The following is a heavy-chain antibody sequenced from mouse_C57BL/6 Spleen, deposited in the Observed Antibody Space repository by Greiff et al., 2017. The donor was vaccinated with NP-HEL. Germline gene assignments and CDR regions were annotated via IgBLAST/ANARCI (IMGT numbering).Heavy chain of an antibody. CDR2: IDPSDSDT. D-gene: IGHD2-12*01. CDR1: GYTFTSYW. CDR3: AGVGEYDDAMDY. V-gene: IGHV1-52*01. J-gene: IGHJ4*01. Sequence: QVQLQQPGAELVRPGSSVKLSCKASGYTFTSYWMHWVKQRPVQGLEWIGKIDPSDSDTNYNQKFKGKATLTVDKSSSTAYMQLSSLTSEDSAVYYCAGVGEYDDAMDYWGQGTSVTVSA.